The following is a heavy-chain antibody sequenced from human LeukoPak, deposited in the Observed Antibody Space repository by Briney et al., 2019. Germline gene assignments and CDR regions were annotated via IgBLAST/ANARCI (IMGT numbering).Heavy chain of an antibody. J-gene: IGHJ4*02. V-gene: IGHV3-15*01. D-gene: IGHD2-8*01. CDR3: TTDEWN. CDR1: GLTFSSAW. CDR2: IKSNTDGGTT. Sequence: GGSLRLSCAASGLTFSSAWMSWVRQAPGKGLEWVGHIKSNTDGGTTGYAAPVKGRFTISRDDSKKTLFLQMNSLKIEDTAVYYCTTDEWNWGQGALVTVSS.